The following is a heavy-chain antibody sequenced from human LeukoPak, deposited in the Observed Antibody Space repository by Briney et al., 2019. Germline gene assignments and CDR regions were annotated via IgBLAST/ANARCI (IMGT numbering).Heavy chain of an antibody. CDR1: GFTFSSYW. CDR2: INSDGSST. J-gene: IGHJ4*02. V-gene: IGHV3-74*01. D-gene: IGHD2-15*01. CDR3: ARTDCSGGSCYADLYDY. Sequence: TGGSLRLSCAASGFTFSSYWMHWVRQAPGKGLVWVSRINSDGSSTSYADSVKGRFTISRDNAKNTLYLQMNSLRAEDTAVYYCARTDCSGGSCYADLYDYWGQGTLVTVSS.